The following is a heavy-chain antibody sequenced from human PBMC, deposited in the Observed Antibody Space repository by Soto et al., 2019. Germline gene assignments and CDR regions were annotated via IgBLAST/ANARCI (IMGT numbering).Heavy chain of an antibody. Sequence: EVQLLESGGDLVQPGGSLRLSCAASGSSFSPSSRAWVRRPPGKGLEWVSAISPSASDTLYADSVKGRFTISRDNSQNTLFLQMTSLRADDTAVYYCAKGGYTFAYEWGQGALVTVSS. V-gene: IGHV3-23*01. D-gene: IGHD5-18*01. J-gene: IGHJ4*02. CDR2: ISPSASDT. CDR1: GSSFSPSS. CDR3: AKGGYTFAYE.